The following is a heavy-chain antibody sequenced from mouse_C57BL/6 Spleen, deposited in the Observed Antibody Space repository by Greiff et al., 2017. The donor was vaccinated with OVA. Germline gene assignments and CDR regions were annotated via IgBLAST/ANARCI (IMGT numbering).Heavy chain of an antibody. CDR2: ISYDGSN. Sequence: EVKLVESGPGLVKPSQSLSLTCSVTGYSITSGYYWNWIRQFPGNKLEWMGYISYDGSNNYNPSLKNRISITRDTSKNQFFLKLNSVTTEDTATYYCARDLLTGYFDYWGQGTTLTVSS. D-gene: IGHD4-1*01. CDR1: GYSITSGYY. V-gene: IGHV3-6*01. J-gene: IGHJ2*01. CDR3: ARDLLTGYFDY.